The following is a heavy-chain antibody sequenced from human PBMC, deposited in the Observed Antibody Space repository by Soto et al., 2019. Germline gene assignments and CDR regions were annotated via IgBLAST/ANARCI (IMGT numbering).Heavy chain of an antibody. J-gene: IGHJ6*04. V-gene: IGHV4-59*01. CDR3: ARSPTAYYSIEV. Sequence: PSETLSLTCTVSGGSISSYYWNWIRQSPGMGLEWIGYIYYTVTTKFNPSLKSRVTVSVGTSKNQFSLNLNSVTPADTAVYYCARSPTAYYSIEVWGKGNTVNVSS. CDR1: GGSISSYY. CDR2: IYYTVTT.